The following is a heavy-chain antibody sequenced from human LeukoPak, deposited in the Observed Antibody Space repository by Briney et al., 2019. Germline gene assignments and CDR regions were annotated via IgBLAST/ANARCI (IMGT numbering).Heavy chain of an antibody. D-gene: IGHD3-10*01. CDR2: ISGSGGST. V-gene: IGHV3-23*01. J-gene: IGHJ5*02. CDR1: GFTFSSYA. Sequence: GGSLRLSCAASGFTFSSYAMSWVRQAPGKGLEWVSAISGSGGSTYYADSVKGRFTISRDNSKNTLYLQMNSLRAEDTAVYYCAKGGYYGSGSPQLLDPWGQGTLVTVSS. CDR3: AKGGYYGSGSPQLLDP.